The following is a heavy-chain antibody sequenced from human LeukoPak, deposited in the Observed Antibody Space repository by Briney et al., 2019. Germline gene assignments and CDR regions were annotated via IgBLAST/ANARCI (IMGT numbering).Heavy chain of an antibody. J-gene: IGHJ4*02. CDR2: ISGNGRDT. V-gene: IGHV3-23*01. Sequence: PGGSLRLSCAASGFTFDSYPMNWVRQAPGKGLEWVSAISGNGRDTYYTDSVKGRFTISRDNSKNTLYLQMHSLRAEDTAIYYCARAAAACSSTSCYGHYWGQGTLVTVSS. CDR3: ARAAAACSSTSCYGHY. CDR1: GFTFDSYP. D-gene: IGHD2-2*01.